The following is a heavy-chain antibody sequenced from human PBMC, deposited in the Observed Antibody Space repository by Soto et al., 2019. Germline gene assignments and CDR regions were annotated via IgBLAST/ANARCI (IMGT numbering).Heavy chain of an antibody. CDR2: INKDGSQK. V-gene: IGHV3-7*03. Sequence: GWSLRLSCAASGFTLSNYWMTWVRQAPGKGLEWVANINKDGSQKNYVDSVKGRFTIARDNGQNSLSLQMNSLRVEDTAVYYCVRELGLAYWGEGALVTVSS. J-gene: IGHJ4*02. CDR1: GFTLSNYW. D-gene: IGHD7-27*01. CDR3: VRELGLAY.